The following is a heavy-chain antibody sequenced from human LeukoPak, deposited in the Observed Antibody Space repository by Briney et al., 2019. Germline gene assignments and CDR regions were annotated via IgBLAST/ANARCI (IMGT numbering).Heavy chain of an antibody. Sequence: ASVKVSCKISVYIFTTYHITWVRQAPGQGLEWMGWISVYDGNTISAPSLQARVIMTADTSTRTAYLKPRGLRADDTAVYYCARYKHHNYFDYWGQGTHVTVSS. CDR3: ARYKHHNYFDY. V-gene: IGHV1-18*01. CDR2: ISVYDGNT. CDR1: VYIFTTYH. J-gene: IGHJ4*02. D-gene: IGHD1-1*01.